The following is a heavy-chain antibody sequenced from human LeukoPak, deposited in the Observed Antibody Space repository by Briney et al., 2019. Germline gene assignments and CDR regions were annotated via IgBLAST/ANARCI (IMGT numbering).Heavy chain of an antibody. CDR2: IYYSGST. CDR1: GGSISSSSYY. D-gene: IGHD4-17*01. J-gene: IGHJ6*03. Sequence: KTSETLSLTCTVSGGSISSSSYYWGWIRQPPGKGLEWIGSIYYSGSTYYNPSLKSRVTISVDTSKNQFSLKLSSVTAADTAVYYCARGLLVLSTVTSYYYYMDVWGKGTTVTISS. CDR3: ARGLLVLSTVTSYYYYMDV. V-gene: IGHV4-39*01.